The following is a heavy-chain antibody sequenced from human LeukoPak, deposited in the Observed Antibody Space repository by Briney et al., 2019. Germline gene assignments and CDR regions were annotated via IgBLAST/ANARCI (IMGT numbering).Heavy chain of an antibody. Sequence: ASVKVSCKVSGYTLTELSMHRVRQAPGKGLEWMGGFDPEDGETIYAQKFQGRVTMTEDTSTDTAYMELSSLRSEDTAVYYCATDVIAAADSGDYWGQGTLVTVSS. J-gene: IGHJ4*02. CDR2: FDPEDGET. D-gene: IGHD6-13*01. V-gene: IGHV1-24*01. CDR3: ATDVIAAADSGDY. CDR1: GYTLTELS.